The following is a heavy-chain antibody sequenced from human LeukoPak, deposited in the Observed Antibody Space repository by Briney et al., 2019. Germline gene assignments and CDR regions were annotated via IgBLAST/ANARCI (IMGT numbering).Heavy chain of an antibody. CDR2: IYYSGST. J-gene: IGHJ3*02. CDR3: ARDPAYYYDSSGYQDAFDI. Sequence: PSQTLSLTCTVSGGSISSYYWSWIRQPPGKGLEWIGYIYYSGSTNYNPSLKSRVTISVDTSKNQFSLKLSSVTAADTAVYYCARDPAYYYDSSGYQDAFDIWGQGTMVTVSS. CDR1: GGSISSYY. V-gene: IGHV4-59*01. D-gene: IGHD3-22*01.